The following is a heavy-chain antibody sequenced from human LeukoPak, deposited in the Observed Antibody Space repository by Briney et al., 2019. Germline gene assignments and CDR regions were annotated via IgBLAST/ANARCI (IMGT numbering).Heavy chain of an antibody. V-gene: IGHV3-23*01. J-gene: IGHJ6*02. Sequence: PGGSLRLSCAASGFTFSSYAMSGVPQAPGKGREWVSAISGSGGGTYYADSVKGRFTISRDNSKNTLYLQMNSLRAEDTAVYYCAKSTRIVVVPAAMSYYYYGMDVWGQGTLVTVSS. CDR1: GFTFSSYA. CDR3: AKSTRIVVVPAAMSYYYYGMDV. D-gene: IGHD2-2*01. CDR2: ISGSGGGT.